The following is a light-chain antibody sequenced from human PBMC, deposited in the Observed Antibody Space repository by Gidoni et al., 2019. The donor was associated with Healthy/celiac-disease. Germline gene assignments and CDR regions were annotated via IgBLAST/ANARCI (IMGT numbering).Light chain of an antibody. Sequence: SYELTPPSSVSVSPGQTARITCSGDVLAKKYARWFQQKPGQAPVLVIYKDSERPSGIPERFSGSSSGTTVTLTISGAQVEDEADYYCYSAADNKQNWVFGGGTKLTVL. CDR2: KDS. J-gene: IGLJ3*02. CDR1: VLAKKY. CDR3: YSAADNKQNWV. V-gene: IGLV3-27*01.